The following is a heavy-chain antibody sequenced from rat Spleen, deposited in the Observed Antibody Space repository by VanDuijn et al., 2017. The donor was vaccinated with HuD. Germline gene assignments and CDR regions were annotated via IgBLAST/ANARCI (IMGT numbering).Heavy chain of an antibody. D-gene: IGHD1-7*01. CDR3: AVAGYGY. CDR2: ISYDGSST. CDR1: GFTFSDSS. J-gene: IGHJ2*01. V-gene: IGHV5-7*01. Sequence: EVQLVESDGGLVQPGRSLKISCAASGFTFSDSSMAWVRQAPKRGLEWVATISYDGSSTYYRDSVKGRFTISRDNAENIVYLQMNSLKSEDTATYYCAVAGYGYWGQGVMVTVSS.